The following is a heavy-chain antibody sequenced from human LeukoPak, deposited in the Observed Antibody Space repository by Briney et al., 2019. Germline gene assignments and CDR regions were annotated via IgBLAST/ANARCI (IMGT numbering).Heavy chain of an antibody. Sequence: PGGSLRLSCAASGFTFSSYGMSWVRQAPGKGLEWVSSISGSGDNTYSADSVKGRFTISRDNSKNALYLQMNSLRAEDTAVYYCAKAMSIWDFDYWGQGILVTVSS. CDR2: ISGSGDNT. J-gene: IGHJ4*02. D-gene: IGHD2/OR15-2a*01. CDR3: AKAMSIWDFDY. V-gene: IGHV3-23*01. CDR1: GFTFSSYG.